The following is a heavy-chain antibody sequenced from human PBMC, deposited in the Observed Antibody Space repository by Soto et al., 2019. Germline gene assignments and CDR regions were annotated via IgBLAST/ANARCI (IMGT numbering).Heavy chain of an antibody. CDR2: VYWNGDK. V-gene: IGHV2-5*01. Sequence: QITLKESGPALVKPTQPLTLTCTFSGFSLIAGLGVTWIRQPPGKAPEWLALVYWNGDKRYSPSLRDRLTITTDTSRNQVVLTMTNMDPVDTAPYYCGHRSNSFDFWGNDYWGQGILVTVSS. D-gene: IGHD3-3*01. CDR3: GHRSNSFDFWGNDY. CDR1: GFSLIAGLG. J-gene: IGHJ4*02.